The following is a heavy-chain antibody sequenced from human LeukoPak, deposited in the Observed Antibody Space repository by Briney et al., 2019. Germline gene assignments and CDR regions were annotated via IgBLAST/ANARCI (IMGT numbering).Heavy chain of an antibody. CDR3: AKVGGSGWYLDY. Sequence: PGGSLRLSCAASGFTFSSYGMHWVRQAPGKGLEWVAVISYDGNNKYYADSVKGRSTISTDNSKNALYLQMNSLRVEDTAVYYCAKVGGSGWYLDYWGQGTLVTVSS. D-gene: IGHD6-19*01. J-gene: IGHJ4*02. CDR1: GFTFSSYG. CDR2: ISYDGNNK. V-gene: IGHV3-30*18.